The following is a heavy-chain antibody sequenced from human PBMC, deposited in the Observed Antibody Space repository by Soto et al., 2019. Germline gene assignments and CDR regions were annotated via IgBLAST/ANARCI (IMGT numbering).Heavy chain of an antibody. CDR1: GGTFSSYA. J-gene: IGHJ4*02. Sequence: QVQLVQSGAEVKKPGSSVKVSCKASGGTFSSYAISWVRQAPGQGLEWMGGIIPIFGTANYAQKFQGRVTTTADKSTSTAYMELSSLRSEDTAVYYCAISTGGGFGELLHHWGEGTLVTVSS. CDR3: AISTGGGFGELLHH. D-gene: IGHD3-10*01. CDR2: IIPIFGTA. V-gene: IGHV1-69*06.